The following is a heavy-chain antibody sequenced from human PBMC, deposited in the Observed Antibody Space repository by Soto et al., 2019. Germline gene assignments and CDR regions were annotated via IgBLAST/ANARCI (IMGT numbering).Heavy chain of an antibody. CDR2: MNPNSGNT. V-gene: IGHV1-8*01. J-gene: IGHJ3*02. CDR1: GYTFTSYD. D-gene: IGHD3-3*01. CDR3: ARGQRITIFGVVTTDAFDI. Sequence: GASVKVSCKASGYTFTSYDINWVRQATGQGLEWMGWMNPNSGNTGYAQKFQGRVTMTRNTSISTAYMELSSLRSEDMAVYYCARGQRITIFGVVTTDAFDIWGQGTMVTVSS.